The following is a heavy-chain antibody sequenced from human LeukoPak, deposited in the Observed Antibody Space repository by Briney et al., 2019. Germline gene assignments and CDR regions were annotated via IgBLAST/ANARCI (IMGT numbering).Heavy chain of an antibody. CDR2: ISPNSGGT. CDR1: GYTFTGYY. CDR3: ASKQWLVRAKTEDDY. J-gene: IGHJ4*02. Sequence: ASVKVSCKASGYTFTGYYMHWVRQAPGQGLEWMGWISPNSGGTNYAQKFQGRATMTRDTSISTAYMELSRLRSDDTAVYYCASKQWLVRAKTEDDYWGQGTLVTVSS. V-gene: IGHV1-2*02. D-gene: IGHD6-19*01.